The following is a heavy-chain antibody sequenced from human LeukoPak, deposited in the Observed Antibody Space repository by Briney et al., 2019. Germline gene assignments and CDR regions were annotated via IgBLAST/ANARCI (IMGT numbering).Heavy chain of an antibody. D-gene: IGHD6-19*01. Sequence: SETLSLTCAVYGGSFSGHDWNWIRQPPGRGLEWIGEINHSGSTNYNPSLKSRVTISVDTSKNQFSLKLTSVTAADAAVYYCARGPISYSSGWYVNYWGQGTLVTVSS. CDR3: ARGPISYSSGWYVNY. CDR1: GGSFSGHD. J-gene: IGHJ4*02. CDR2: INHSGST. V-gene: IGHV4-34*01.